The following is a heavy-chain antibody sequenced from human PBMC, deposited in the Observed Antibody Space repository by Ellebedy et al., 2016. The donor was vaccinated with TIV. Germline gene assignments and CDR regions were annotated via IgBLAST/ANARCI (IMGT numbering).Heavy chain of an antibody. D-gene: IGHD3-3*01. Sequence: MPSETLSLTCTVSGGSISSYYWSWIRQPPGKGLEWIGYIYYSGSTNYNPSLKSRVTISVDTSKNQFSLKLSSVTAADTAVYYCARTRFWSGYYTGMGAFDIWGQGTMVTVSS. CDR2: IYYSGST. J-gene: IGHJ3*02. V-gene: IGHV4-59*12. CDR3: ARTRFWSGYYTGMGAFDI. CDR1: GGSISSYY.